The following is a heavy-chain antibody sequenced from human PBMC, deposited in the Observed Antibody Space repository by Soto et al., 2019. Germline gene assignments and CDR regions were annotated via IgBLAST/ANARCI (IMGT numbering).Heavy chain of an antibody. CDR3: AKDTYYHDSSGYYVFDY. Sequence: GGSLRLSWSGSQFTFSISWMHWIRQVPGKGLAWVSGINNDGSIANYADSVKGRFTISRDNSKNTLYLQMNSLRAEDTAVYYCAKDTYYHDSSGYYVFDYWGQGTLVTVPQ. CDR2: INNDGSIA. CDR1: QFTFSISW. V-gene: IGHV3-74*01. J-gene: IGHJ4*02. D-gene: IGHD3-22*01.